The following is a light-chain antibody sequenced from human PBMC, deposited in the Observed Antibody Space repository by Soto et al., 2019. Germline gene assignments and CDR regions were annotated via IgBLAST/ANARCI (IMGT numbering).Light chain of an antibody. CDR1: SSNIGSNT. J-gene: IGLJ2*01. CDR2: SNK. Sequence: QSVLTQPPSASGTPGQRVTISCSGSSSNIGSNTVNWYQQLPGTAPKLLIYSNKQRPSGVPDRLSGSKSGTSASLAISGLQSEDEADYYCAAWDDSLNGPEFGGGNKVTVL. CDR3: AAWDDSLNGPE. V-gene: IGLV1-44*01.